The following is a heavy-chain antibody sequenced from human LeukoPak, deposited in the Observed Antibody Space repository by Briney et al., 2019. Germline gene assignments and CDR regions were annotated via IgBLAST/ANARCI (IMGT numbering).Heavy chain of an antibody. Sequence: GRSLRLSCAASGFTFRSYAMHWVRQAPGKGLEWVAVISYDGSNKYYPDSVKGRFTISRDNSKNTLYLQMNSLRPEDTAVYYCANDGGDTSGWLQYWGQGTLVTVSS. CDR3: ANDGGDTSGWLQY. D-gene: IGHD6-19*01. CDR1: GFTFRSYA. J-gene: IGHJ4*02. V-gene: IGHV3-30-3*02. CDR2: ISYDGSNK.